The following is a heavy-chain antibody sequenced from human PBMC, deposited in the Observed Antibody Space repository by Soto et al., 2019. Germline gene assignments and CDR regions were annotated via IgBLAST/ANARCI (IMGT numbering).Heavy chain of an antibody. CDR1: GITFSNYG. V-gene: IGHV3-23*01. D-gene: IGHD6-13*01. CDR3: AKPMIAAAGTGAFDI. CDR2: FSATDGST. J-gene: IGHJ3*02. Sequence: EVQLLESGGGLVQPGGSLRLSCAASGITFSNYGMTWVRQAPGKGLEWVSSFSATDGSTQYADSVKGRFTISRDNSKNMLYLQMNSLRAEDTALYYCAKPMIAAAGTGAFDIWGQGTMVTVSS.